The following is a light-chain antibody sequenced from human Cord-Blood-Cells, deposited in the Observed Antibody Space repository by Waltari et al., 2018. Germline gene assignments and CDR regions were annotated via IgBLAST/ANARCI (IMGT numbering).Light chain of an antibody. J-gene: IGLJ2*01. CDR2: EVS. CDR3: SSYAGSNNVV. V-gene: IGLV2-8*01. Sequence: QSALTQPPSASGSPGQSVTIPCTGTSSHVGGDNDLSWYQQHPGKAPKLMIYEVSKRPSGVPDRFSGSKSGNTASLTVSGLQAEDEADYYCSSYAGSNNVVFGGGTKLTVL. CDR1: SSHVGGDND.